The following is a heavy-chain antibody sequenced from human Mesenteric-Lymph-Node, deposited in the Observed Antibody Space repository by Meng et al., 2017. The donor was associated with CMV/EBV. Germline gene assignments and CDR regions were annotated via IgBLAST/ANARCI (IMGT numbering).Heavy chain of an antibody. V-gene: IGHV3-23*01. J-gene: IGHJ4*02. CDR1: GFTFSSYA. D-gene: IGHD6-13*01. CDR2: ISGSGGST. Sequence: SGFTFSSYAMSWVRQAPGKGLEWVSAISGSGGSTYYADSVKGRFAISRDDSKSTLYLQMNSLRVDDTAVYYCANDPRSSWYHTPTFDSWGQGTLVTVSS. CDR3: ANDPRSSWYHTPTFDS.